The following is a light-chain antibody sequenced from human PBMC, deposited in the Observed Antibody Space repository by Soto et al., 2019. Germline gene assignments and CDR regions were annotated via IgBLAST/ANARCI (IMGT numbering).Light chain of an antibody. J-gene: IGLJ2*01. V-gene: IGLV1-44*01. Sequence: QSVLTQSPSASGTPGQRVTISCSGSSSNIGSNPVHWYQQLPGSAPKLLIHNNHQRPAGVPGRFSASKSGTSASLAIGGLQSEDEADYYCASWDDSLSGVLFGGGTKLTVL. CDR1: SSNIGSNP. CDR2: NNH. CDR3: ASWDDSLSGVL.